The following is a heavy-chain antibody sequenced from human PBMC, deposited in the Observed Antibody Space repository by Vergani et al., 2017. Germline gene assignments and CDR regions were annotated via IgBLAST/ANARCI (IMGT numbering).Heavy chain of an antibody. J-gene: IGHJ6*02. CDR1: GYTFTSYD. V-gene: IGHV1-18*04. D-gene: IGHD2-2*01. CDR2: ISAYNGNT. CDR3: ARDPDIVVVPAAPYYYYYYGMDV. Sequence: QVQLVQSGAEVKKPGASVKVSCKASGYTFTSYDISWVRQAPGQGLEWMGWISAYNGNTNYAQKLQGRVTMTTDTSTSTAYMELRSLRSDDTAVYYCARDPDIVVVPAAPYYYYYYGMDVWGQGTTVTVSS.